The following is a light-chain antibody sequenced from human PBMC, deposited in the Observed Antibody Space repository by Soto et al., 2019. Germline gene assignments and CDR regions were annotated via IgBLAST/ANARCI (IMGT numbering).Light chain of an antibody. CDR2: DAS. V-gene: IGKV3-20*01. CDR3: QQYDNSPIT. Sequence: SPWERSTLSCRASQSVRNSLLAWYQQKPGQPPRLLIYDASTRATGIPDRFSGTGSETDFTLTISRLEPEDFAVYYCQQYDNSPITFGQGTRLEIK. J-gene: IGKJ5*01. CDR1: QSVRNSL.